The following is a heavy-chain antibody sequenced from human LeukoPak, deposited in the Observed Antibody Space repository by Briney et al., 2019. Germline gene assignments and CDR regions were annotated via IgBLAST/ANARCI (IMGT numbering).Heavy chain of an antibody. J-gene: IGHJ5*01. D-gene: IGHD1-7*01. CDR1: GFTFSTYV. CDR2: ISITSGYI. Sequence: GGSLRLSCAASGFTFSTYVMNWVRQAPGKGLEWVSSISITSGYIYHADAVKGRFTISRDNARNSLFLQMNSLRAEDTALYYCARGVITGTNWFDSWGLGTLVTVSS. CDR3: ARGVITGTNWFDS. V-gene: IGHV3-21*01.